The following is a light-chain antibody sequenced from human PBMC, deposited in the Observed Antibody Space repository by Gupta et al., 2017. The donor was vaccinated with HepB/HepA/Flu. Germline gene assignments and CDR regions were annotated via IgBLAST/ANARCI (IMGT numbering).Light chain of an antibody. J-gene: IGLJ2*01. Sequence: QSVLTQPPSASGTPGQRVPIPCSGSSSHIGSNYVSWYQQLPGTAPKLLIYGNNQRRSGVPDRFSGSKSGTSASLAISGLRSEDEADYYCAAWDDSRSVHVVFGGGTKLTVL. V-gene: IGLV1-47*01. CDR1: SSHIGSNY. CDR2: GNN. CDR3: AAWDDSRSVHVV.